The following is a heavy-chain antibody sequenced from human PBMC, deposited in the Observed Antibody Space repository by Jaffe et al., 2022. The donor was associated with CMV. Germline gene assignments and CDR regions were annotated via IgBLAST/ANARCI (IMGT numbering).Heavy chain of an antibody. J-gene: IGHJ4*02. V-gene: IGHV3-21*01. Sequence: EVQLVESGGGLVKPGGSLRLSCAASGFTFSSYSMNWVRQAPGKGLEWVSSISSSSSYIYYADSVKGRFTISRDNAKNSLYLQMNSLRAEDTAVYYCARVLGLDYGDYYFDYWGQGTLVTVSS. D-gene: IGHD4-17*01. CDR1: GFTFSSYS. CDR2: ISSSSSYI. CDR3: ARVLGLDYGDYYFDY.